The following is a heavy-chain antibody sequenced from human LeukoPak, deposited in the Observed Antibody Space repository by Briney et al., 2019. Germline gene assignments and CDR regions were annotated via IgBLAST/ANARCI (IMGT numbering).Heavy chain of an antibody. CDR2: INPSGGST. J-gene: IGHJ4*02. V-gene: IGHV1-46*03. D-gene: IGHD3-22*01. CDR3: ARVGGAVVTRRCFDY. Sequence: ASVKVSCKASGYTFTSYHMHWVRQAPGQGLEWMGIINPSGGSTSYAQKFQGRVTMTRDTSTSTVYMGLSSLRSEDTAVYYCARVGGAVVTRRCFDYWGQGTLVTVSS. CDR1: GYTFTSYH.